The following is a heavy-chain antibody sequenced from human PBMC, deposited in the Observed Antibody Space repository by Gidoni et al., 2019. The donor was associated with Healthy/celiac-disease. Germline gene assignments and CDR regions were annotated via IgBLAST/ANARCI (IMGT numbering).Heavy chain of an antibody. CDR3: ARDQTPGYSSSSNQGF. Sequence: QVQLLQSGAEVKTPGASVKLSCKASGYTFTSYGISWVRQAPGQGLEWMGWISAYNGNTNYAQKLQGRVTMTTDTSTSTAYMELRSLRSDDTAVYYCARDQTPGYSSSSNQGFWGQGTLVTVSS. J-gene: IGHJ4*02. CDR1: GYTFTSYG. D-gene: IGHD6-6*01. V-gene: IGHV1-18*04. CDR2: ISAYNGNT.